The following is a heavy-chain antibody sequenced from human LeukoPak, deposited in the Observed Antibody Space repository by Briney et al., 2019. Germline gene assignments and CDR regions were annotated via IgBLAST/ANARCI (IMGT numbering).Heavy chain of an antibody. Sequence: GRSLRLSCAASGFTFSSYGMHWVRQAPGKGLEWVAVISYDGSNKYYADSVKGRFTISRDNSKNTLYLQMNSLRAEDTAVYYCARGKEVSMYYDFWSGYSDAFDIWGQGTMVTVSS. D-gene: IGHD3-3*01. CDR3: ARGKEVSMYYDFWSGYSDAFDI. V-gene: IGHV3-30*03. J-gene: IGHJ3*02. CDR2: ISYDGSNK. CDR1: GFTFSSYG.